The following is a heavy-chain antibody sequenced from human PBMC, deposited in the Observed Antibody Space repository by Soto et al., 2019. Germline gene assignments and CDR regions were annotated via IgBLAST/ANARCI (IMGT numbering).Heavy chain of an antibody. CDR2: ISGSGGST. J-gene: IGHJ5*02. D-gene: IGHD5-12*01. CDR1: GFTFSSYA. CDR3: AKVGGYSGYDKNWFDP. V-gene: IGHV3-23*01. Sequence: GRSLRLSCAASGFTFSSYAMSWVRQAPGKGLEWVSAISGSGGSTYYADSVKGRFTISRDNSKNTLYLQMNSLRAEDTAVYYCAKVGGYSGYDKNWFDPWGQGTLVTVSS.